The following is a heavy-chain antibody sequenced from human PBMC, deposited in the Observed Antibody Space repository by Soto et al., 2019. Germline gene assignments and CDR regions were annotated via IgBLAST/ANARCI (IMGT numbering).Heavy chain of an antibody. CDR2: ISYDGSNK. D-gene: IGHD2-15*01. Sequence: PGGSLRLSCAASGFTFSSYGMHWVRQAPGKGLEWVAVISYDGSNKYYADSVKGRFTISRDNSKNTLYLQMNSLRAEDTAVYYCAKISHCSGDSCYRESFWFDPWGQGTLVTVSS. J-gene: IGHJ5*02. V-gene: IGHV3-30*18. CDR1: GFTFSSYG. CDR3: AKISHCSGDSCYRESFWFDP.